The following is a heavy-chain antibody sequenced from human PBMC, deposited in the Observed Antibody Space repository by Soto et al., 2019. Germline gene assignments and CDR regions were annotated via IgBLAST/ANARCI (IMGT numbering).Heavy chain of an antibody. V-gene: IGHV3-64*02. CDR3: ARGGLGIERYFDF. CDR1: GFTFSNYA. J-gene: IGHJ4*02. D-gene: IGHD3-9*01. CDR2: ISNNGGSV. Sequence: GGSLRLSCAASGFTFSNYAMHWVRQAPGRGLEYVSAISNNGGSVYYADSVKGRFTISRDNSMNTLYLQMGSLTTEDMAVYYCARGGLGIERYFDFWGQGVLVTVSS.